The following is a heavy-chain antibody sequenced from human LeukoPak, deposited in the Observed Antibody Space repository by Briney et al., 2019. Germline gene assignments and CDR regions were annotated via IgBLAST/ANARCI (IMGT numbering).Heavy chain of an antibody. J-gene: IGHJ5*02. Sequence: SETLSLTCTVSGGSISSYYRSWIRQPPGKGLEWIGYIYYSGSTNYNPSLKSRVTISVDTSKNQFSLKLSSVTAADTAVYYCARGVTTNWFDPWGQGTLVTVSS. CDR1: GGSISSYY. V-gene: IGHV4-59*01. D-gene: IGHD3-10*01. CDR2: IYYSGST. CDR3: ARGVTTNWFDP.